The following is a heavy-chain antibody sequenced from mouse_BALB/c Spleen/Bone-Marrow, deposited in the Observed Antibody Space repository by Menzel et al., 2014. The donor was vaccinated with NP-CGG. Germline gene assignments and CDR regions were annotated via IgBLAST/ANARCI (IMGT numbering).Heavy chain of an antibody. D-gene: IGHD4-1*01. CDR2: ISSGSRAI. Sequence: EVMLVESGGGLVQPGGSRKLSCAASGFTFSSFGMHWVRQAPEKGLEWVAYISSGSRAIYYADTVRGRFTISRDNPKNTLFLQMTSLRSEDTAMYYCARGGNWEDFDYWGQGTTLTVSS. CDR1: GFTFSSFG. V-gene: IGHV5-17*02. J-gene: IGHJ2*01. CDR3: ARGGNWEDFDY.